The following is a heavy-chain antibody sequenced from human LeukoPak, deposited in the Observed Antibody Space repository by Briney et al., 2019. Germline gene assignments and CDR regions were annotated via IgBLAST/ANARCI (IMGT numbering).Heavy chain of an antibody. Sequence: PGGSLRLSCAASGFTFSSYSMHWVRQAPGKGLEWVAVISYDGSNKYYADSVKGRFTISRDNSKNTLYLQMNSLRAEETAVYYCGRVRVPSSGWDYWGQGTLVTVSS. CDR2: ISYDGSNK. D-gene: IGHD6-19*01. CDR1: GFTFSSYS. J-gene: IGHJ4*02. CDR3: GRVRVPSSGWDY. V-gene: IGHV3-30-3*01.